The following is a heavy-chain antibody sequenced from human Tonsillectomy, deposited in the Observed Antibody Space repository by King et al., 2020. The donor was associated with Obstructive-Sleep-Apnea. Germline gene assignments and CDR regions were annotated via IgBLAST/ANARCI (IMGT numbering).Heavy chain of an antibody. CDR1: GFTFSSYS. CDR2: ISISSSYI. D-gene: IGHD3-22*01. Sequence: VQLVESGGGLVKPGGSLRLSCAASGFTFSSYSMNWVRQAPGKGLEWVSSISISSSYIYYADSVKGRFTISRDNAKNSLYLQMNSLRAEDTAVYYCASLDYYDSSGPFDYWGQGTLVTVSS. V-gene: IGHV3-21*01. CDR3: ASLDYYDSSGPFDY. J-gene: IGHJ4*02.